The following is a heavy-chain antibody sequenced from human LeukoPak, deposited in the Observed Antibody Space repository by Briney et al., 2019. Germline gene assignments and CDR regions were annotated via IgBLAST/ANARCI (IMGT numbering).Heavy chain of an antibody. CDR2: IYYSGST. CDR1: GGSISSYY. V-gene: IGHV4-59*01. CDR3: ARGNRSYFDY. Sequence: SETLSLTCTVSGGSISSYYWSWIRQPPGKGLEWIGYIYYSGSTNYNPSLKSRVTISVDTSKNQFSLKLSSVTAADTAVYYCARGNRSYFDYWGQGTLVTVSS. D-gene: IGHD2/OR15-2a*01. J-gene: IGHJ4*02.